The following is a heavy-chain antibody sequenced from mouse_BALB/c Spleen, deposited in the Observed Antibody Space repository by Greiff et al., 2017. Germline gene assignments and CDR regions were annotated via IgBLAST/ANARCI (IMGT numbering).Heavy chain of an antibody. Sequence: VQLQQPGAELVKPGASVKLSCKASGYTFTSYWMHWVKQRPGQGLEWIGEIDPSDSYTNYNQKFKGKATLTVDKSSSTAYMQLSSLTSEDSAVYYCARLSGYAMDYWGQGTSVTVSS. D-gene: IGHD1-3*01. CDR1: GYTFTSYW. J-gene: IGHJ4*01. V-gene: IGHV1-69*02. CDR2: IDPSDSYT. CDR3: ARLSGYAMDY.